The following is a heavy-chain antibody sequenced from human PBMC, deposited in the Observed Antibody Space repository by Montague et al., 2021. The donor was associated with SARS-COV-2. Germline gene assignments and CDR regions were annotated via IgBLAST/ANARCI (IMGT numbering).Heavy chain of an antibody. D-gene: IGHD2-2*01. CDR2: INHRGTA. Sequence: SETLSLTCAVYGGSFSVYYWSWLRQSPRSGPEWIAEINHRGTANYNPSLKSRVSISVDTSKNQFTLKLTSVTAADTAMYYCAKEREVVRAARTLVAFDLWGQGTMVTVSS. J-gene: IGHJ3*01. V-gene: IGHV4-34*01. CDR1: GGSFSVYY. CDR3: AKEREVVRAARTLVAFDL.